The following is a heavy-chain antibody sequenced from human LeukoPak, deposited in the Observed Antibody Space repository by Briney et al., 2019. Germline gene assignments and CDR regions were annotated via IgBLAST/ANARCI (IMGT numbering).Heavy chain of an antibody. V-gene: IGHV3-30*18. J-gene: IGHJ4*02. CDR2: ISYDGSNK. CDR3: AKRGYCSGGSCVYYFDY. D-gene: IGHD2-15*01. CDR1: GFTFSSYG. Sequence: PGRSLRLSCAASGFTFSSYGMHWVRQAPGKRLEWVAVISYDGSNKYYADSVKGRFTISRDNSKNTLYLQMNSLRAEDTAVYYCAKRGYCSGGSCVYYFDYWGQGTLVTVSS.